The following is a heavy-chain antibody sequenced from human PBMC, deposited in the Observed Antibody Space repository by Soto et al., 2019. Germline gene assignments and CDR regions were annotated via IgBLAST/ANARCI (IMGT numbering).Heavy chain of an antibody. Sequence: EVQLVESGGGLVQPGGSLRLSCAASGFTFSSYWMSWVRQAPGKGLEWVANIKQDGSEKYYVDSVKGRFTISRDNAKNSLYLQMNSLRAEDTAVYYCARDEPTRYSNYYYYYGMDVWGQGTTVTVSS. J-gene: IGHJ6*02. D-gene: IGHD4-4*01. CDR1: GFTFSSYW. CDR2: IKQDGSEK. V-gene: IGHV3-7*03. CDR3: ARDEPTRYSNYYYYYGMDV.